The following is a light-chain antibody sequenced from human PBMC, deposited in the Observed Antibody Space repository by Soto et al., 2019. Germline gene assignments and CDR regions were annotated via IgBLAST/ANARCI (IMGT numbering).Light chain of an antibody. CDR1: QSISSSY. CDR3: QLYGGSHMFS. J-gene: IGKJ2*01. V-gene: IGKV3-20*01. Sequence: EIVLTQSPGTLSLSPGEGGTLSCRASQSISSSYLAWYQQKPGQCPRLLIYAASSRATGIPDRFSGSGSGTDFTLTISRLEPEDFAVYYCQLYGGSHMFSFGQGTKLEIK. CDR2: AAS.